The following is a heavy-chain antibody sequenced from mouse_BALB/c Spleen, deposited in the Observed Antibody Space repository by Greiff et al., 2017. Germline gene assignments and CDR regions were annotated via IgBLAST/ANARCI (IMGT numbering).Heavy chain of an antibody. Sequence: VQLQQSGAELAKPGASVKMSCKASGYTFTSYWMHWVKQRPGQGLEWIGYINPSTGYTEYNQKFKDKATLTADKSSSTAYMQLSSLTSEDSAVYYCARSSYGNYPFAYGGQGTLVTVSA. CDR1: GYTFTSYW. CDR2: INPSTGYT. V-gene: IGHV1-7*01. J-gene: IGHJ3*01. D-gene: IGHD2-1*01. CDR3: ARSSYGNYPFAY.